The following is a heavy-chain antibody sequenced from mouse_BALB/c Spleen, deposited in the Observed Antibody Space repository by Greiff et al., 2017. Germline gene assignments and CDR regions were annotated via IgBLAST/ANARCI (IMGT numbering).Heavy chain of an antibody. V-gene: IGHV5-12-2*01. CDR3: TRQIYYYGSSYEGYFDV. Sequence: EVHLVESGGGLVQPGGSLKLSCAASGFTFSSYTMSWVRQTPEKRLEWVAYISNGGGSTYYPDTVTGRFTISRDNAKNTLYLQMSSLKSEDTAMYYCTRQIYYYGSSYEGYFDVWGAGTTVTVSS. CDR2: ISNGGGST. D-gene: IGHD1-1*01. J-gene: IGHJ1*01. CDR1: GFTFSSYT.